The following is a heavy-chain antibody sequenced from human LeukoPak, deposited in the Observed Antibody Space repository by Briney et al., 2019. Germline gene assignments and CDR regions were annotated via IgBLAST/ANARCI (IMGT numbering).Heavy chain of an antibody. CDR1: GYTFSGDY. CDR3: ARDRNLYSGSFAS. CDR2: INPNSGGT. J-gene: IGHJ4*02. V-gene: IGHV1-2*06. Sequence: ASXKVSCKASGYTFSGDYMHWVRQAPGQGLEWMGRINPNSGGTNYAQKFQGRVTMTRDTSISTAYMELSRLTSDDTAVYYCARDRNLYSGSFASWGQGTLVTVSS. D-gene: IGHD1-26*01.